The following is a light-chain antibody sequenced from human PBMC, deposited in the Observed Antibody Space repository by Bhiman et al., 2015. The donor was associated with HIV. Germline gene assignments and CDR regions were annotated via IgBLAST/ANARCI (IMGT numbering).Light chain of an antibody. CDR1: NVESKS. Sequence: SYELTQPPSVSVAPGKTARITCGGNNVESKSVHWYQQKPGQAPVVVIYYDSDRPSGIPERFSGSNSGNTATLTISRVEAGDEADYYCQVWDSTSDHWVFGGGTKLTVL. CDR2: YDS. V-gene: IGLV3-21*04. J-gene: IGLJ3*02. CDR3: QVWDSTSDHWV.